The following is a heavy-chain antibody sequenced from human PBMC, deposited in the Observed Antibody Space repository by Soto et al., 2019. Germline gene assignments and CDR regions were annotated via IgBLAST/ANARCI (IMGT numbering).Heavy chain of an antibody. J-gene: IGHJ4*02. CDR2: ISGSSSMI. CDR3: ARHLNPRQEMLYALLGY. Sequence: EVQLVESGGGLVQPGGSLRLSCAASGFTFSSYSMNWVRQAPGKGLEWVSYISGSSSMIYYADSVKGRFTISRDNAKNSLYLQMNSLRAEDTAVYYCARHLNPRQEMLYALLGYWGQGTLVTVSS. V-gene: IGHV3-48*01. CDR1: GFTFSSYS. D-gene: IGHD2-8*01.